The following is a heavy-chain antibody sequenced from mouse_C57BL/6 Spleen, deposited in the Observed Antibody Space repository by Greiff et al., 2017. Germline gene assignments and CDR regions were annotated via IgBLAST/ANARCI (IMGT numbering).Heavy chain of an antibody. J-gene: IGHJ4*01. CDR3: TTFPYYSNYVVAMDY. V-gene: IGHV14-4*01. Sequence: EVQLQQSGAELVRPGASVKLSCTASGFNIKDDYMHWVKQRPEQGLEWIGWIDPENGDTEYASKFQGKATITADTSSNTAYLQLSSLTSEDTAVYYCTTFPYYSNYVVAMDYWGQGTSVTVSS. D-gene: IGHD2-5*01. CDR1: GFNIKDDY. CDR2: IDPENGDT.